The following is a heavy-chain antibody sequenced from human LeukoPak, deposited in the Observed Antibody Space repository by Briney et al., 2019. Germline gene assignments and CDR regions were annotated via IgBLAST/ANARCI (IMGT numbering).Heavy chain of an antibody. CDR1: GFTFSRYG. D-gene: IGHD3-10*01. CDR2: IRYDESDK. Sequence: GGSLRLSCAASGFTFSRYGMHWVRQAPGKGLEWVAFIRYDESDKRYKDSVKGRFTVSKDNSKNTLSLQMHSLRVEDTAVYYCATHYYASGNYYNPIFYWGQGALVTVSS. J-gene: IGHJ4*02. V-gene: IGHV3-30*02. CDR3: ATHYYASGNYYNPIFY.